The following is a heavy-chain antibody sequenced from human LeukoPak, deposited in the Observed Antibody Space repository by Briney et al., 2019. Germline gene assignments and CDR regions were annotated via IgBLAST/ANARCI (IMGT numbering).Heavy chain of an antibody. CDR3: ARGRGRIVGAYFDY. CDR2: IWSDGSNE. CDR1: GFTFDAYG. Sequence: PGGSLRLSCAASGFTFDAYGMHWVRQAPGKGLEWVSVIWSDGSNEYYADSVRGRFTISRDNSRDILYLQMNSLRAEDTAVYYCARGRGRIVGAYFDYWGQGTLVTVSS. V-gene: IGHV3-33*01. J-gene: IGHJ4*02. D-gene: IGHD1-26*01.